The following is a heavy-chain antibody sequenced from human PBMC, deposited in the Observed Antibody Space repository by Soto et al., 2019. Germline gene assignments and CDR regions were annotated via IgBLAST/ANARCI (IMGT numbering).Heavy chain of an antibody. CDR3: AKNLQPPYYYYGMDV. V-gene: IGHV1-18*01. CDR1: GYTFTRYG. CDR2: ISGYNGDT. Sequence: ASVKVSCKASGYTFTRYGISWVRQAPGQGLEWMGWISGYNGDTNYAQKFQGRVTMTVDTSTTTAFMELTSLTSVDRAVYYCAKNLQPPYYYYGMDVWG. J-gene: IGHJ6*02.